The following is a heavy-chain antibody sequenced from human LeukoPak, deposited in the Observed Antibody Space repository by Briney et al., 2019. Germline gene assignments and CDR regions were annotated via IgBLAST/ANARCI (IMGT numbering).Heavy chain of an antibody. Sequence: GGSLRLSCAASGFTFSSYVMSWVRQAPGKGLEWVSAISGSGGSPYYADSVKGRFTISRDNSKNTLYLQMNSLRAEDTAVYYCAKGSRGSTDFDYWGQGTLVTVSS. D-gene: IGHD2-2*01. CDR1: GFTFSSYV. CDR3: AKGSRGSTDFDY. J-gene: IGHJ4*02. CDR2: ISGSGGSP. V-gene: IGHV3-23*01.